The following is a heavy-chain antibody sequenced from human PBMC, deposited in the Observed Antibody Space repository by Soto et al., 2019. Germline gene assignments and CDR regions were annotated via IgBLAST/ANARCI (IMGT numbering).Heavy chain of an antibody. D-gene: IGHD3-22*01. CDR2: MNPNSGNT. CDR3: ARGSGDDSSGYPYYYGMDV. J-gene: IGHJ6*02. V-gene: IGHV1-8*01. Sequence: QVQLVQSGAEVKKPGASVKVSCKASGYTFTSYDINWVRQATGQGLEWMGWMNPNSGNTGYAQKFQGRVTMTRNTXXSXAXXELSSLRSEDTAVYYCARGSGDDSSGYPYYYGMDVWGQGTTVTVSS. CDR1: GYTFTSYD.